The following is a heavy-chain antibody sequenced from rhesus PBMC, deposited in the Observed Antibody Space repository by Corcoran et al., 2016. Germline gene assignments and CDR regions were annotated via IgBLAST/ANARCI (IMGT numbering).Heavy chain of an antibody. Sequence: QVQLQESGPGLVKPSETLSLTCAVSGGSISSSNWWSWIRQPPGKGLEWIGYISGSSGITYYNPSLKSRVTISSDTSKNQFSLKMSSVTAADTAVYYCAREPYCSSTYCSSEGDGLDSWGQGVVVTVSS. CDR1: GGSISSSNW. J-gene: IGHJ6*01. CDR3: AREPYCSSTYCSSEGDGLDS. CDR2: ISGSSGIT. V-gene: IGHV4-65*01. D-gene: IGHD2-15*01.